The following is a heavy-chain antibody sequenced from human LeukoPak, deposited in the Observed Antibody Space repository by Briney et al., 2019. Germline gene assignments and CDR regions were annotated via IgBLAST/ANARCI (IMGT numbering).Heavy chain of an antibody. D-gene: IGHD6-13*01. Sequence: GGSLRLSCAASGFTFSSYWVHWVRQAPGKGLVWVSRINSDGSSTSYADSVKGRFTISRDNAKNTLYLQMNSLRAEDTAVYYCARDEEQQLLDYWGQGTLVTVSS. V-gene: IGHV3-74*01. CDR1: GFTFSSYW. J-gene: IGHJ4*02. CDR3: ARDEEQQLLDY. CDR2: INSDGSST.